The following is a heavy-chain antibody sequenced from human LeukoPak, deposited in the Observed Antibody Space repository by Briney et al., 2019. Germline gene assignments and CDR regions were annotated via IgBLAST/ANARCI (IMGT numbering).Heavy chain of an antibody. V-gene: IGHV1-18*04. CDR3: ARLRLGELSLGFDP. D-gene: IGHD3-16*02. J-gene: IGHJ5*02. CDR1: GYTFTGYY. CDR2: ISPYNGDR. Sequence: ASVKVSCKASGYTFTGYYMHWVRQAPGQGPEWMGWISPYNGDRRDALKFQDRVTMTTDTSTTTACMELRSLRSDDTAVYYCARLRLGELSLGFDPWGQGTLVTVSS.